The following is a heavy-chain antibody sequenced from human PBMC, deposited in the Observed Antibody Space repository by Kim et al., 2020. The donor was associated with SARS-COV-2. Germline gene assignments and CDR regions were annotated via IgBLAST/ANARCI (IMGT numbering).Heavy chain of an antibody. CDR1: GYSFTGYY. Sequence: ASVKVSCKASGYSFTGYYVHWVRQAPGQGLEWMGWINPNSGGTNYAQKFQGRVTMTRDTAISTAYMDLSGLRSDDTALYYCARDHCISSVCYEYYCYGVDVRGEGATVTVSS. CDR3: ARDHCISSVCYEYYCYGVDV. D-gene: IGHD2-2*01. J-gene: IGHJ6*04. CDR2: INPNSGGT. V-gene: IGHV1-2*02.